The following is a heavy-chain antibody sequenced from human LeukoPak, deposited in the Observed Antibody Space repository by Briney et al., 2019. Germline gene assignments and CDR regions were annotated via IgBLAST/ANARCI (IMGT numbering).Heavy chain of an antibody. V-gene: IGHV3-48*03. CDR3: ARDRAMYSGSHNSFDY. CDR2: ISSSGTTI. D-gene: IGHD1-26*01. J-gene: IGHJ4*02. CDR1: GFTFSSYE. Sequence: GGSLRLSCAASGFTFSSYEMNWVRQAPGKELEWVSYISSSGTTIYYADSVKGRFTISRDNAKNSLYLQMNSLRAEDTAVYYCARDRAMYSGSHNSFDYWGQGTLVTVSS.